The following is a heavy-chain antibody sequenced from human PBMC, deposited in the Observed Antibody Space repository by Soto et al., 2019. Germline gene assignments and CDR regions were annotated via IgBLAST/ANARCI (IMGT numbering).Heavy chain of an antibody. D-gene: IGHD3-3*01. J-gene: IGHJ6*03. CDR1: GFTFSSYW. CDR3: AKEYDFWSGYYPYYYYYYMDV. CDR2: ISYDGSNK. V-gene: IGHV3-30*18. Sequence: PGGSLRLSCEASGFTFSSYWMSWVRQAPGKGLEWVAVISYDGSNKYYADSVKGRFTISRDNSKNTLYLQMNSLRAEDTAVYYCAKEYDFWSGYYPYYYYYYMDVWGKGSTVTVS.